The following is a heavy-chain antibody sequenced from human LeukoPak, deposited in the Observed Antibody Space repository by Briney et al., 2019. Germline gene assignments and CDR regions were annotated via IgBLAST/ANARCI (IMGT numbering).Heavy chain of an antibody. J-gene: IGHJ4*02. CDR3: AGGYYESSGYYFDY. D-gene: IGHD3-22*01. Sequence: ASVKVSCKASGYTFTSYDINWVRQATGQGLEWMGWMNPYSVNTVYAQKFQGRVTMTRNTSTSTAYMELSSLRSEDTAVYYCAGGYYESSGYYFDYWGQGTLVTVSS. V-gene: IGHV1-8*01. CDR1: GYTFTSYD. CDR2: MNPYSVNT.